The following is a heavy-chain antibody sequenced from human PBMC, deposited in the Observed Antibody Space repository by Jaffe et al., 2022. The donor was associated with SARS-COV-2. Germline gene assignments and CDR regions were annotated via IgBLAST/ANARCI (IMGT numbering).Heavy chain of an antibody. V-gene: IGHV3-43D*03. D-gene: IGHD3-22*01. CDR2: ISWDGGST. Sequence: EVQLVESGGVVVQPGGSLRLSCAASGFTFDGYGMHWVRQAPGKGLEWVSLISWDGGSTYYADSVKSRFTISRDNSKNSLYLQMNSLRAEDTALYYCARRASSDFYYSGWYFDLWGRGTLVTVSS. J-gene: IGHJ2*01. CDR1: GFTFDGYG. CDR3: ARRASSDFYYSGWYFDL.